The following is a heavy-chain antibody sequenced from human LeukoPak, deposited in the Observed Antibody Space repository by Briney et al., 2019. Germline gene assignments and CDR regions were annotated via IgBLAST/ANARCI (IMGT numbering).Heavy chain of an antibody. V-gene: IGHV4-59*08. D-gene: IGHD6-19*01. CDR3: AKVSSGWYGYFDY. Sequence: SETLSLTCTVSGGSISSYYWSWIRQPPGKGLEWIGYIYYSGSTNYNPSLKSRVTISVDTSKNQFSLKLSSVTAADTAVYYCAKVSSGWYGYFDYWGQGTLVTVSS. J-gene: IGHJ4*02. CDR2: IYYSGST. CDR1: GGSISSYY.